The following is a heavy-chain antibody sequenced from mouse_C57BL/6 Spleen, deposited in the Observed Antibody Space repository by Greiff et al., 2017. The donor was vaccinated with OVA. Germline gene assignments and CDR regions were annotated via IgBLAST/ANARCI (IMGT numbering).Heavy chain of an antibody. V-gene: IGHV5-17*01. Sequence: EVKLMESGGGLVKPGGSLKLSCAASGFTFSDYGMHWVRQAPEKGLEWVAYISSGSSTLYYADTVTGRFTISKDNAKNNRFLKMTSLRSEDTAMYYCARPLDGYYGYYAMDYWGQGTSVTVSS. CDR2: ISSGSSTL. CDR3: ARPLDGYYGYYAMDY. J-gene: IGHJ4*01. D-gene: IGHD2-3*01. CDR1: GFTFSDYG.